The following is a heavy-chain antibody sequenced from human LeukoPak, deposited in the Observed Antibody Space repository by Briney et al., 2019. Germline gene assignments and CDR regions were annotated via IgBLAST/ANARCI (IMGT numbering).Heavy chain of an antibody. D-gene: IGHD3-10*01. Sequence: GGSLRLSCAASGFTFSSYNMNWVRQAPGKGLEWVSYISRSSSTIYYADSVKGRFTISRDNAKNSLYLQMNSVRVDDTAVYYCARGGGSDYYPDYWGQGTLVTVSS. CDR2: ISRSSSTI. V-gene: IGHV3-48*01. CDR1: GFTFSSYN. J-gene: IGHJ4*02. CDR3: ARGGGSDYYPDY.